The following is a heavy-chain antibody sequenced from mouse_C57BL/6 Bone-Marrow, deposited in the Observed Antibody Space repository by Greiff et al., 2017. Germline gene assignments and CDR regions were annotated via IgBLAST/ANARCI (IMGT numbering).Heavy chain of an antibody. CDR3: ARWGSIYYGNYYFDY. Sequence: VQLQQSGAELARPGASVKLSCKASGYTFTSSGISWVKQRPGQGLEWIGEIYPRSGNTYYNEKFKGKATLTADKSSSAAYMELRSLTSEDSAVYFCARWGSIYYGNYYFDYWGQGTTLTVSS. J-gene: IGHJ2*01. V-gene: IGHV1-81*01. CDR2: IYPRSGNT. D-gene: IGHD2-1*01. CDR1: GYTFTSSG.